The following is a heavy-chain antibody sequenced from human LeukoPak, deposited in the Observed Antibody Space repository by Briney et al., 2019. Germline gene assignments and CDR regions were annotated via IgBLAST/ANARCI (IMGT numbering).Heavy chain of an antibody. CDR2: LYSDGNT. J-gene: IGHJ4*02. V-gene: IGHV3-53*01. Sequence: GGSLRLSCAASGFTVITNDMTWVRQAPGKGLEWVSVLYSDGNTKYADSVQGRFTISRDNSKNTLYLEMNSLSPDDSAVYYCARGVEPLAANTLAYWGQGTLVTVSS. CDR1: GFTVITND. D-gene: IGHD1-14*01. CDR3: ARGVEPLAANTLAY.